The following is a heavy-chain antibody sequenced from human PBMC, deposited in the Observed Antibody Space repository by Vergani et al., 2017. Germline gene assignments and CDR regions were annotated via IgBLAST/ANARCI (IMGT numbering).Heavy chain of an antibody. CDR2: ISGHGDRT. CDR1: GFTFDDYA. D-gene: IGHD2/OR15-2a*01. CDR3: AREERSNTSPFVGD. Sequence: EVQLVESGGGLVQPGRSLRLSCAASGFTFDDYAMHWVRQAPGKGLEWVSAISGHGDRTYYADSVKGRFTISRDNSKNTVYLQMNSLKAEDRATYYCAREERSNTSPFVGDWGQGTLVTV. J-gene: IGHJ4*02. V-gene: IGHV3-23*04.